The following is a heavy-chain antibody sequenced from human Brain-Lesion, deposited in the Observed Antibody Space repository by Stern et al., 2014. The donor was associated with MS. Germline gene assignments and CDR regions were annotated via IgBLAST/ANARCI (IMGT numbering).Heavy chain of an antibody. CDR2: VNNDGRRT. CDR1: GFTFSNYC. V-gene: IGHV3-74*02. CDR3: ARGERWFDS. Sequence: VQLVESGGGLVQPGGSLRLSCAASGFTFSNYCMHWVRQAPGKGLVWVSRVNNDGRRTSYADSVKGRFTMSRDNAKNTLYLQMNSLRVEDTAIYYCARGERWFDSWGQGTLVTVSS. J-gene: IGHJ5*01. D-gene: IGHD3-10*01.